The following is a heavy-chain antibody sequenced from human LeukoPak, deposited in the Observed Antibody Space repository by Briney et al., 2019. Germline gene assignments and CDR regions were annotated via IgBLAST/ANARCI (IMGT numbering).Heavy chain of an antibody. D-gene: IGHD6-13*01. J-gene: IGHJ5*02. CDR3: ARAGIAAARVWFDP. CDR1: GGSISSGSYY. V-gene: IGHV4-61*02. Sequence: PSETLSLTCTVSGGSISSGSYYWSWIRQPAGKGLEWIGRIYTSGSTNYNPSLKSRVTISVDTSKNQFSLKLSSVTAADTAVYYCARAGIAAARVWFDPWGQGTLVTVSS. CDR2: IYTSGST.